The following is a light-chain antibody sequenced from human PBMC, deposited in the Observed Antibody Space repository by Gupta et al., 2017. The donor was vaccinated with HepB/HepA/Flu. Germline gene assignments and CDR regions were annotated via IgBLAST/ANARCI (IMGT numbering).Light chain of an antibody. CDR1: QSVSSSY. V-gene: IGKV3-7*01. CDR2: GAS. CDR3: QQDENLQSIT. Sequence: PGERVTLSCRASQSVSSSYLTWYQQKPGQAPRLLIYGASTRATSIPARFSGSGSGTDFTLTISSRQPEDFAVYYCQQDENLQSITFGGGTKVDIK. J-gene: IGKJ4*01.